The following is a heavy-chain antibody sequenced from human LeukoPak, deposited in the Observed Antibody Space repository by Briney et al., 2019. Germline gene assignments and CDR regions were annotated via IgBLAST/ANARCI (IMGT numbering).Heavy chain of an antibody. J-gene: IGHJ6*02. CDR1: GDSVSSNSAA. D-gene: IGHD4-17*01. CDR3: AREDGDYRYYYYYYGMDV. Sequence: SQTLSLTCAISGDSVSSNSAAWNWIRQSPSRGLEWLGRTYYRSKWYNDYAVSAKSRITINPDTSKNQFSLQLNSVTPEDTAVYYCAREDGDYRYYYYYYGMDVWSQGTTVTVSS. V-gene: IGHV6-1*01. CDR2: TYYRSKWYN.